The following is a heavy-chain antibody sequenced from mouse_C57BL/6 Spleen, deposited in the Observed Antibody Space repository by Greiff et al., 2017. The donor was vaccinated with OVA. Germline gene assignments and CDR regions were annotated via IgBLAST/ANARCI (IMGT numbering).Heavy chain of an antibody. V-gene: IGHV10-1*01. J-gene: IGHJ1*03. Sequence: EVQLVASGGGLVQPKGSLKLSCAASGFSFNTYAMNWVRQAPGKGLEWVARIRSKSNNYATYYADSVKDRFTISRDDSESMLYLQMNNLKTEDTAMYYCVRQGDDGYFDWYFDVWGTGTTVTVSS. CDR1: GFSFNTYA. D-gene: IGHD2-3*01. CDR2: IRSKSNNYAT. CDR3: VRQGDDGYFDWYFDV.